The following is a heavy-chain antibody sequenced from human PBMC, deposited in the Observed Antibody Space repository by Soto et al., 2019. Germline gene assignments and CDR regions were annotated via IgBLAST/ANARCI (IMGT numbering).Heavy chain of an antibody. CDR2: ISAYNGNT. D-gene: IGHD2-15*01. CDR3: ARDGVVVVAATQYYYYYGMDV. J-gene: IGHJ6*02. V-gene: IGHV1-18*01. Sequence: GASVKVSCKASGYTFTGYGISWVRQAPGQGLEWMGWISAYNGNTNYAQKLQGRVTMTTDTSTSTAYMELRSLRSDDTAVYYCARDGVVVVAATQYYYYYGMDVWGQGTTVTVSS. CDR1: GYTFTGYG.